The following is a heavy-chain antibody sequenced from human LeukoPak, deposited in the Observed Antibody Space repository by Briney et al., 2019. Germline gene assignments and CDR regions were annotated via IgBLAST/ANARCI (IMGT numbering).Heavy chain of an antibody. CDR3: ARDLVGYFDY. CDR1: GGXISSYY. CDR2: IYYSGST. Sequence: PSETLSLTCTVSGGXISSYYCSWIRQPPGKGLEWIGYIYYSGSTNYNPSLKSRVTISVDTSKNQFSLKLSSVTAADTAVYYCARDLVGYFDYWGQGTLVTVSS. V-gene: IGHV4-59*01. J-gene: IGHJ4*02. D-gene: IGHD2-15*01.